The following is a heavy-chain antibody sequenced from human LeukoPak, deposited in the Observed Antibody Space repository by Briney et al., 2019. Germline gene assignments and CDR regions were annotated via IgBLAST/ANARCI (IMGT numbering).Heavy chain of an antibody. J-gene: IGHJ4*02. Sequence: PSETLSLTCAVYGGSFSGYYWSWLRQPQGKGLEWIGEINHSGSTNYNPSLKSRVTISVDTSKNQFSLKLSSVTAADTAVYYCARGGYSGYDLELDYWGQGTLVTVSS. CDR2: INHSGST. D-gene: IGHD5-12*01. CDR1: GGSFSGYY. V-gene: IGHV4-34*01. CDR3: ARGGYSGYDLELDY.